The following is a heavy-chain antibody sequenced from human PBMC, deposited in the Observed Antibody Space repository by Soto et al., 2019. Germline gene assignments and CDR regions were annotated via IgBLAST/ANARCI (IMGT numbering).Heavy chain of an antibody. CDR1: GFSFGSYS. CDR2: IGGDAVTT. Sequence: EVQLLESGGGLVQPGGSLRLSCAASGFSFGSYSMTWVRQAPGKGLEWVSVIGGDAVTTYYADSVKGRFTVSRDNSKNTVHLQMNSLRAEETAVYYCAKALYSSTYSRGMDVWGQGTTVTVSS. J-gene: IGHJ6*02. V-gene: IGHV3-23*01. D-gene: IGHD6-19*01. CDR3: AKALYSSTYSRGMDV.